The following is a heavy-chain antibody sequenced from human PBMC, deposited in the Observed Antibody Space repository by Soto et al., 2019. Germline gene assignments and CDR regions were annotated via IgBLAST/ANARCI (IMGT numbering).Heavy chain of an antibody. CDR2: IYYTGSA. CDR3: ARPLLGATIFSGFDS. V-gene: IGHV4-39*01. J-gene: IGHJ4*02. CDR1: SASINSNTYY. D-gene: IGHD5-12*01. Sequence: SETLSLTCIGSSASINSNTYYWAWIRQSPGEGLEWTGSIYYTGSAFYNPALKSRVTISVDTSKNQFSLKMDSVTAADTAVYFCARPLLGATIFSGFDSWGRGILLTVSS.